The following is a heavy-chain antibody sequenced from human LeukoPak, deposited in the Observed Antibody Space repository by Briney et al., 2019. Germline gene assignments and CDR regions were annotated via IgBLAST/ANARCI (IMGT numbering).Heavy chain of an antibody. Sequence: SETLSLTCTVSGGSISSGGYYWSWIRQPPGKGLEWIGYIYHSGSTYYNPSLKSRVTISVDRSKNQFSLKLSSVIAADTAVYYCARVTPGGYCSSTSCYEEADYWGQGTLVTVSS. CDR3: ARVTPGGYCSSTSCYEEADY. CDR2: IYHSGST. D-gene: IGHD2-2*01. CDR1: GGSISSGGYY. V-gene: IGHV4-30-2*01. J-gene: IGHJ4*02.